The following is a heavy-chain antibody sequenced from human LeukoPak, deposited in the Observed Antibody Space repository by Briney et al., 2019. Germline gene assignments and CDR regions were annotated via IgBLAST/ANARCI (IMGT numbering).Heavy chain of an antibody. CDR3: ARVSEDYSSGWYEEYFQY. CDR2: IWYDGSKK. Sequence: GGSLRLSCAASGFTFSRYGMHWVRQAPGKGLEWEAVIWYDGSKKNYADSVKGRFTISRDNSKNTLNLQMTSLRAEDTAVYYCARVSEDYSSGWYEEYFQYWGQGTLVIVSS. CDR1: GFTFSRYG. V-gene: IGHV3-33*01. J-gene: IGHJ1*01. D-gene: IGHD6-19*01.